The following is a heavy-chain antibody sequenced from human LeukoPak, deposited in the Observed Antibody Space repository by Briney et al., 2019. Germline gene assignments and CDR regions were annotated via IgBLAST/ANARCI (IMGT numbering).Heavy chain of an antibody. CDR2: VYFSGST. Sequence: PSETLSLTCTVSGGSLGGGRFYWSWIRQSAGKGLEWIGRVYFSGSTNYNPSLKSRATISVDMDRNQFSLKLTSVTAADTAVYYCARGPIIAGGSLFHYWGQGTLITVSS. D-gene: IGHD1-26*01. J-gene: IGHJ4*02. CDR1: GGSLGGGRFY. V-gene: IGHV4-61*02. CDR3: ARGPIIAGGSLFHY.